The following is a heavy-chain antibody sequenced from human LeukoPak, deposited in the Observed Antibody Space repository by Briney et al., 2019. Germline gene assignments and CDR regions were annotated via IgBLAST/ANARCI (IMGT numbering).Heavy chain of an antibody. CDR2: ISSSSSYI. V-gene: IGHV3-21*01. J-gene: IGHJ6*02. Sequence: GGSLRLSCAASGFTFSSYSMNWVRQAPGKGMEWVSSISSSSSYIYYADSVKGRFTISRDNAKNSLYLQMNSLRAEDTAVYYCAMGGSGSPYYYGMDVWGQGTTVTVSS. CDR3: AMGGSGSPYYYGMDV. CDR1: GFTFSSYS. D-gene: IGHD3-10*01.